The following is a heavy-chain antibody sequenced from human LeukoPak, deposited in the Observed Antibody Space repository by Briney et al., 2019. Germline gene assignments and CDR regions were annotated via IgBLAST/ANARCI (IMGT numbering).Heavy chain of an antibody. J-gene: IGHJ1*01. V-gene: IGHV3-74*01. CDR3: ARAPSEIGGYYPEYFRH. CDR1: GFTFSSYW. D-gene: IGHD3-22*01. Sequence: NPGGSLRLSCAASGFTFSSYWMHWVRHAPGKGLVWVSRIKSDGSTNYSDSVKGRFTISGDNAKTTLSLQMNSLRAEDTGVYYCARAPSEIGGYYPEYFRHWGQGTLVTVSS. CDR2: IKSDGST.